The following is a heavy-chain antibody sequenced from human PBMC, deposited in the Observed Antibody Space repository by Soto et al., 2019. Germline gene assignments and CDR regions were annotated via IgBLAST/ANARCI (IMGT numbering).Heavy chain of an antibody. CDR3: ARGILQNWFDP. V-gene: IGHV4-34*01. Sequence: SETLSLTCTVSGGSISSYYWSWIRQPPGKGLEWIGEINHSGSTNYNPSLKSRVTISVDTSKNQFSLKLSSVTAADTAVYYCARGILQNWFDPWGQGTLVTVSS. CDR1: GGSISSYY. D-gene: IGHD2-15*01. CDR2: INHSGST. J-gene: IGHJ5*02.